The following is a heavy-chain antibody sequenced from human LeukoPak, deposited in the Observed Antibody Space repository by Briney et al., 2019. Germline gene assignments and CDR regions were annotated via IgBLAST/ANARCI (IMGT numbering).Heavy chain of an antibody. CDR2: IYSDGRT. CDR3: ARVEASGYDYGAFDY. D-gene: IGHD5-12*01. CDR1: GFTVSNKY. J-gene: IGHJ4*02. Sequence: GGSLRLSCAASGFTVSNKYMTWVRQAPGKGLEWVSLIYSDGRTYYADSVKGRCTISRDNSKNTLYLQMNSLRAEDTAVYYCARVEASGYDYGAFDYWGQGTLVTVSS. V-gene: IGHV3-53*01.